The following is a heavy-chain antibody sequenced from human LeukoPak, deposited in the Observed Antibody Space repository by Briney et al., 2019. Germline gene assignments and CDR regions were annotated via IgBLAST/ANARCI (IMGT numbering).Heavy chain of an antibody. V-gene: IGHV3-48*03. Sequence: GGSLRLSCAASGFTFSSYEMNWVRQAPGKGLEWVSYISSSGSTIYYADSVKGRFTISRDNAKNSLYLQMNSLRAEDTAVYYCARDGVGLRYFDWPPCMDVWGKGTTVTISS. CDR1: GFTFSSYE. D-gene: IGHD3-9*01. J-gene: IGHJ6*03. CDR3: ARDGVGLRYFDWPPCMDV. CDR2: ISSSGSTI.